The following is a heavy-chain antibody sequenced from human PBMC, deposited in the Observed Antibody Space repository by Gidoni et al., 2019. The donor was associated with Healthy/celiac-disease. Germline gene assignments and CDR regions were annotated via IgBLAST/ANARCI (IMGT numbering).Heavy chain of an antibody. J-gene: IGHJ3*02. V-gene: IGHV4-31*03. CDR1: GGSISRGGYY. CDR3: ARPYGDYVDAFDI. Sequence: QVQLQESGPGLVKPSQTLSLTCPVPGGSISRGGYYWSWIRQHPGKGLEWIGYIYYSGSTYHNPSLKSRVTISVDTSRNQLSLKLSSVTAADTAVYYCARPYGDYVDAFDIWGQGTMATVSS. CDR2: IYYSGST. D-gene: IGHD4-17*01.